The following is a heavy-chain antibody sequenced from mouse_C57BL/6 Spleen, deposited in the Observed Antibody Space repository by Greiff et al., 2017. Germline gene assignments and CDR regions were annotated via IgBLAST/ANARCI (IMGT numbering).Heavy chain of an antibody. Sequence: QVQLQQPGAELVMPGASVKLSCKASGYTFTSYWMHWVKQRPGQGLEWIGEIDPSDSYTNYNQKFKGQSTLTVDKSSSTAYMQLSSLTSEDSAVYYCARYDGYYNYFDYWGQGTTLTVSS. CDR2: IDPSDSYT. J-gene: IGHJ2*01. V-gene: IGHV1-69*01. CDR1: GYTFTSYW. D-gene: IGHD2-3*01. CDR3: ARYDGYYNYFDY.